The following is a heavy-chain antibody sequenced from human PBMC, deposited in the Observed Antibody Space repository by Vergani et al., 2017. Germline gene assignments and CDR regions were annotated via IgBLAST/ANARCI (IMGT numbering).Heavy chain of an antibody. D-gene: IGHD1-1*01. J-gene: IGHJ4*02. CDR3: ARHTTYTDS. V-gene: IGHV5-51*01. CDR2: IYPADSAT. Sequence: EVELVQSGPEMRKPGESLKISCKGSEYSFGNYWIGWVRQMPGKGLEWMGIIYPADSATRYSPSFQGQVTISADKSISTAFLQWDRLKASDTALYYCARHTTYTDSWGQGTRVTVSS. CDR1: EYSFGNYW.